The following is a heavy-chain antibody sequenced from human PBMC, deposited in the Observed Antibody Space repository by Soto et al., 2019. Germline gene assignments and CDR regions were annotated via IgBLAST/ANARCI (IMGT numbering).Heavy chain of an antibody. CDR2: IIPIFGTA. CDR3: AREGYCSGGSCYSGWFDP. CDR1: GGTFSSYA. J-gene: IGHJ5*02. D-gene: IGHD2-15*01. V-gene: IGHV1-69*06. Sequence: QVQLVQSGAEVKKPGSSVKVSCKASGGTFSSYAISWVRQAPGQGLAWMGGIIPIFGTANYAQKFQGRVTITADKSTSTDYMELSSLRAEDTAVYYCAREGYCSGGSCYSGWFDPWGQGTLVTVSS.